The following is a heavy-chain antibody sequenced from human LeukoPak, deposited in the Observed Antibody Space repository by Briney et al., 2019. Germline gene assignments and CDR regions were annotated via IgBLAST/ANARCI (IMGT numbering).Heavy chain of an antibody. Sequence: GGSLRLSCAASGFTFSSYAMHWVRQAPGKGLEWVAVISYDGSNKYYADSVKGRFTISRDNSKNTLYLQMNSLRAEDTAVYYCARARVYYDSSGHLTNTGRFDYWGQGTLVTVSS. CDR2: ISYDGSNK. V-gene: IGHV3-30*04. CDR3: ARARVYYDSSGHLTNTGRFDY. CDR1: GFTFSSYA. D-gene: IGHD3-22*01. J-gene: IGHJ4*02.